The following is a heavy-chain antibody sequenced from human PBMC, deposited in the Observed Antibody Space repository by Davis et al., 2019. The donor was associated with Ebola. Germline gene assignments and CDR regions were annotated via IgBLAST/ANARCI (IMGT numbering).Heavy chain of an antibody. CDR2: IYITGST. Sequence: GESLKISCAASGFTVSSNHMRWVRQAPGKGLEWVSSIYITGSTPYADSVKGRFTLSRDNAKNTLYLQMNSLRAEDTAVYYCARQTPLGDCGGGSCYSDVWGQGTTVTVSS. V-gene: IGHV3-66*04. CDR3: ARQTPLGDCGGGSCYSDV. J-gene: IGHJ6*02. D-gene: IGHD2-15*01. CDR1: GFTVSSNH.